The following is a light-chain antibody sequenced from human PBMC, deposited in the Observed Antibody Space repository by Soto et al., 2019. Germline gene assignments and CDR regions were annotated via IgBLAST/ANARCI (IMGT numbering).Light chain of an antibody. Sequence: EIEVTQSPSTLSWSPGERVTLSCWASQSVSSNLAWYQQKPGQAPRLLIYGASTRATGVPTRFSGSGSGTEFTLIISSLQSEDSAVYYCQQYDKLTLTFAEGTRLEI. V-gene: IGKV3-15*01. CDR2: GAS. CDR3: QQYDKLTLT. CDR1: QSVSSN. J-gene: IGKJ5*01.